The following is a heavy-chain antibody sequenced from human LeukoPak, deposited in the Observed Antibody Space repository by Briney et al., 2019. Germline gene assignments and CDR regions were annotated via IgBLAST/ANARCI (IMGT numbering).Heavy chain of an antibody. J-gene: IGHJ5*02. CDR3: AKDPHLYSGSRGYRFDP. CDR1: GFTFSSYG. D-gene: IGHD1-26*01. CDR2: IRYDGSNK. V-gene: IGHV3-30*02. Sequence: GGSLRLSCAASGFTFSSYGMHWVRQAPGKGLEWVAFIRYDGSNKYYADSVKGRFTISRDNSKNTLYLQMNSLRAEDTAVYYCAKDPHLYSGSRGYRFDPWGQGTLVTVYS.